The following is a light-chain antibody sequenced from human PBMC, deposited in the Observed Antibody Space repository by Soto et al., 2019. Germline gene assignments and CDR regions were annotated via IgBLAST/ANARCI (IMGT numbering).Light chain of an antibody. CDR1: QSVNNY. CDR2: AAS. J-gene: IGKJ5*01. V-gene: IGKV3-11*01. CDR3: QQRSKWPPEVT. Sequence: EIVWTQSPATLSLSPGERATLSCRASQSVNNYLYWYQQKPGQAPRLIISAASNRATGIPARFSGSVSETDFTLPTTNLEPEDFAVYYCQQRSKWPPEVTFGQGTRLEI.